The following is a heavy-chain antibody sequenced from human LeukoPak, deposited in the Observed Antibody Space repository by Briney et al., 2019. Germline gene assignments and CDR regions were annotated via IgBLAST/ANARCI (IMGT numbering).Heavy chain of an antibody. V-gene: IGHV3-23*01. CDR1: GFTFSAYA. CDR2: ISGSGGGT. Sequence: GGSLRLSCAASGFTFSAYAMNWVRQAPGKGLEWVSGISGSGGGTYYADSVKGRFTISRDNAKNSLYLQMNSLRAEDTAVYYCARDSEYYYGSGTFDYWGQGTLVTVSS. J-gene: IGHJ4*02. D-gene: IGHD3-10*01. CDR3: ARDSEYYYGSGTFDY.